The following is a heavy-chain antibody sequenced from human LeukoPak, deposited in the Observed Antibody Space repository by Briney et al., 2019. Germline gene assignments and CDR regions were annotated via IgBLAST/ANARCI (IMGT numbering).Heavy chain of an antibody. CDR3: AKAAKIVVVPAANDY. D-gene: IGHD2-2*01. CDR2: ISGSGGST. Sequence: GGSLRLSCAASGLTFSSYAMSWVRQAPGKGLEWVSAISGSGGSTYYADSVKGRFTISRDNSKNTLYLQMNSLRAEDTAVYYCAKAAKIVVVPAANDYWGQGTLVTVSS. J-gene: IGHJ4*02. CDR1: GLTFSSYA. V-gene: IGHV3-23*01.